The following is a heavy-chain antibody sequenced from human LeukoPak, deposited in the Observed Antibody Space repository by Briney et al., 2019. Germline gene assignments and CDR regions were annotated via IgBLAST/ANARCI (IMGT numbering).Heavy chain of an antibody. J-gene: IGHJ4*02. V-gene: IGHV1-69*05. CDR3: AIGDYGSVIRYFDY. D-gene: IGHD4-17*01. CDR2: IIPIFGTA. Sequence: ASLTVSCKASGGTFSSYDISWVRQAPGQGLEWMGGIIPIFGTANYAQKFQGRVTITTDESTSTAYMELSSLRSEDTAVYYCAIGDYGSVIRYFDYWGQGTLVTVSS. CDR1: GGTFSSYD.